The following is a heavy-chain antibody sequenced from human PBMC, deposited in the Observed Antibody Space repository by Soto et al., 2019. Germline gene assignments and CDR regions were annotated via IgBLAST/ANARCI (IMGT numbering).Heavy chain of an antibody. CDR3: ARGYCSGGSCYYSASGAFDI. J-gene: IGHJ3*02. CDR2: INPNSGGA. CDR1: GYTFTGYY. Sequence: GASVKVSCKASGYTFTGYYMHWVRQAPGQGLEWMGWINPNSGGANYAQKFQGWVTMTRDTSISTAYMELSRLRSDDTAVYYCARGYCSGGSCYYSASGAFDIWCQGTMVTVSS. D-gene: IGHD2-15*01. V-gene: IGHV1-2*04.